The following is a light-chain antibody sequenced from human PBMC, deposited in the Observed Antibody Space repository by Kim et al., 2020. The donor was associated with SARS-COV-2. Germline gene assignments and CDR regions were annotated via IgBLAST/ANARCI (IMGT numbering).Light chain of an antibody. CDR3: AAWDDSLNGVV. CDR2: GNN. Sequence: QSVLTQPPSASGTPGQRVTISCSGSSSNIGSNTVNWYQQLPGTAPKLLIYGNNQRPSGVPDRFSGSKSGTSASLAISGLQSEDEAHYYCAAWDDSLNGVVFGGGTQLTVL. V-gene: IGLV1-44*01. J-gene: IGLJ2*01. CDR1: SSNIGSNT.